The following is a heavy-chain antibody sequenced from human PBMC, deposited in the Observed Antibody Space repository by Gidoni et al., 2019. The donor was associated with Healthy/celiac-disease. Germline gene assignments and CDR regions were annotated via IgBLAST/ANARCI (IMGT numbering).Heavy chain of an antibody. CDR3: AKDVLRYFDWLLPFDY. CDR1: GFTFSSYA. Sequence: EVQLLESGGGLVQPGGSLRLSFAAPGFTFSSYAMSWVRQAHGKGLEWVSTISGSGGSTNYADSVKGRFTISRDNSKNTLYLQMNSLRAEDTAAYYCAKDVLRYFDWLLPFDYWGQGTLVTVSS. D-gene: IGHD3-9*01. CDR2: ISGSGGST. V-gene: IGHV3-23*01. J-gene: IGHJ4*02.